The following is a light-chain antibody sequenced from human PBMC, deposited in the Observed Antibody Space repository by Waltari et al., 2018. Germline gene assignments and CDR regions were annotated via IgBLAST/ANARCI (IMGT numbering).Light chain of an antibody. Sequence: QTVVTQEPSLTVSPGGTVPLTCASSTGAVTSGYYPNWFQPKPGQAPRALIYSTSNKPSWTPARFSGSLLGCKAALTLSGVQPEDEAEYYCLLYYGGAQLFGGGTKLTVL. CDR3: LLYYGGAQL. CDR1: TGAVTSGYY. V-gene: IGLV7-43*01. J-gene: IGLJ2*01. CDR2: STS.